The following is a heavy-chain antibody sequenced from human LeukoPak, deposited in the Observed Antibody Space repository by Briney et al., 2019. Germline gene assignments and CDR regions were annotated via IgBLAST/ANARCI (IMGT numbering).Heavy chain of an antibody. Sequence: GASVKVSCKTSGYTFTSYYIHWLRQVPGQGFEWMGWSDPNSGATKYEHFQGRVTMTTDTSISTAYMELSRLRSEDTAVYYCARGPSITMVRGGQWYYYMDVWGKGTTVTISS. V-gene: IGHV1-2*02. CDR1: GYTFTSYY. CDR2: SDPNSGAT. CDR3: ARGPSITMVRGGQWYYYMDV. D-gene: IGHD3-10*01. J-gene: IGHJ6*03.